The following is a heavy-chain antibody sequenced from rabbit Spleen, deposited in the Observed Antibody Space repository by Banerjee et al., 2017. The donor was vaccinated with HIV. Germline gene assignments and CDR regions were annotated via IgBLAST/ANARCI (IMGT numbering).Heavy chain of an antibody. CDR1: GFSFSSGYD. J-gene: IGHJ4*01. CDR3: ARYLSSLNSGSYAFNL. D-gene: IGHD1-1*01. Sequence: QEQLVESGGGLVKPGASLTLICPASGFSFSSGYDMSWVRQAPGKGLEWIGFIYTGNGKNSYASWAKVRFSITKTSSTTVTLQLTSLTAADTATYFCARYLSSLNSGSYAFNLLGQGTLVTVS. V-gene: IGHV1S45*01. CDR2: IYTGNGKN.